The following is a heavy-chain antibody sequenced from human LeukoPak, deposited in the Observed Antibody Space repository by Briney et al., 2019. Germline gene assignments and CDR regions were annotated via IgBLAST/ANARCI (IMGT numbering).Heavy chain of an antibody. CDR1: GFTFSSYA. Sequence: GGSLRLSCAASGFTFSSYAMSWVRQAPGKGLEWVSSVSDAGGSAYYADSVRGQFIISRDNSKNTLYLQMNSLRAEDTAVYYCAKARRGYSYGYSGYYFDYWGQGTLVTVSS. V-gene: IGHV3-23*01. D-gene: IGHD5-18*01. J-gene: IGHJ4*02. CDR2: VSDAGGSA. CDR3: AKARRGYSYGYSGYYFDY.